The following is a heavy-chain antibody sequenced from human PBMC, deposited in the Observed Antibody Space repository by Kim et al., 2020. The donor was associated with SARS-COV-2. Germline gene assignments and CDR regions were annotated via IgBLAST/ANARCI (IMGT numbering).Heavy chain of an antibody. D-gene: IGHD3-9*01. Sequence: GGSLRLSCAASGFTVSSNYMSWVRQAPGKGLEWVSVIYSGGRTYYADSVKGRFTISRHNSKTTLYLQMNSLRAEDTAVYYCARDVGLQYYDYWGQGTLVTVSS. J-gene: IGHJ4*02. V-gene: IGHV3-53*04. CDR1: GFTVSSNY. CDR2: IYSGGRT. CDR3: ARDVGLQYYDY.